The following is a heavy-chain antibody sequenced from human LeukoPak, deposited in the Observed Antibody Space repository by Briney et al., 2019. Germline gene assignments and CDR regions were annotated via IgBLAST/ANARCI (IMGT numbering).Heavy chain of an antibody. V-gene: IGHV3-9*01. D-gene: IGHD3-22*01. CDR1: GFTFNGYA. CDR2: ISWNSGRI. CDR3: AKAPSGDSSGYYTDAFDI. Sequence: PGRSLSLSCAAPGFTFNGYAMNWVRKAPGKGLEWVSGISWNSGRIGYADSVKGRFTISRDNAKNSLYLQMNSLRAEDTAFYYCAKAPSGDSSGYYTDAFDIWGQGTMVTVSS. J-gene: IGHJ3*02.